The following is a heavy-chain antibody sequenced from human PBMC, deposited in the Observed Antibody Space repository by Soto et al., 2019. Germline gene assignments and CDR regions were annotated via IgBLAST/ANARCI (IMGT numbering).Heavy chain of an antibody. Sequence: QVQLVQSGAEVKKPGASVKVSCKASGYTFTSYGISWVRQAPGQGLEWMGWISAYNGNTNYAQKLQGRFTMTTDTSTSTGYMELRSLRSDDTAVYYCARGEGGYYDSSGYRLTYPPDYWGQGTLVTVSS. CDR3: ARGEGGYYDSSGYRLTYPPDY. CDR1: GYTFTSYG. V-gene: IGHV1-18*01. J-gene: IGHJ4*02. CDR2: ISAYNGNT. D-gene: IGHD3-22*01.